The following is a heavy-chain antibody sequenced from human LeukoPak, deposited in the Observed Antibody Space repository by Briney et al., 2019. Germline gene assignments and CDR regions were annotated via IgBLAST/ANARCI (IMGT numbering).Heavy chain of an antibody. D-gene: IGHD5-18*01. V-gene: IGHV1-18*01. J-gene: IGHJ6*03. CDR2: ISPYNGDT. CDR1: GYSFILHG. Sequence: ASVKVSCKASGYSFILHGISWVRQAPGEGLEWMGWISPYNGDTNYAQKFQGRLTLTTDTSTSTASMELRSLTSDDTAVYYCARGLEGSVDTAMVSYYYYMGVWGKGTTVTVSS. CDR3: ARGLEGSVDTAMVSYYYYMGV.